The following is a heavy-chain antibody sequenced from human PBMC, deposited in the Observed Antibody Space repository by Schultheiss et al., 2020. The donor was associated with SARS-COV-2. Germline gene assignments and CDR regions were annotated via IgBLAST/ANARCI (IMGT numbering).Heavy chain of an antibody. CDR1: GFTFSDYY. CDR3: ARTDIVVVPAAMDW. CDR2: ISSSSSYI. V-gene: IGHV3-11*06. D-gene: IGHD2-2*01. Sequence: GESLKISCAASGFTFSDYYMSWIRQAPGKGLEWVSYISSSSSYIYYADSVKGRFTISRDNAKNSLYLQMNSLRAEDTAVYYCARTDIVVVPAAMDWWGQGTLVTVSS. J-gene: IGHJ4*02.